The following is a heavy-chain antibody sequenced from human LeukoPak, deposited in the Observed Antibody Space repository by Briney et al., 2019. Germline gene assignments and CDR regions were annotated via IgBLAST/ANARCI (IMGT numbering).Heavy chain of an antibody. V-gene: IGHV3-23*01. CDR2: ISGSGGST. Sequence: GGSLRLSCAASGFTVSSNYMSWVRQAPGKGLEWVSAISGSGGSTYYADSVKGRFTISRDNSKNTLYLQMNSLRAEDTAVYYCAKGVRAFYCSSTSCYIDDYWGQGTLVTVSS. CDR3: AKGVRAFYCSSTSCYIDDY. J-gene: IGHJ4*02. CDR1: GFTVSSNY. D-gene: IGHD2-2*02.